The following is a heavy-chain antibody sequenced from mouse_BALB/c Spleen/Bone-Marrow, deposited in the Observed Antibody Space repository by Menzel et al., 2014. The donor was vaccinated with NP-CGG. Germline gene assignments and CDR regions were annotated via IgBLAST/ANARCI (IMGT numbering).Heavy chain of an antibody. Sequence: SGTVLARPGASVKMSCKASGYSFTSYWMHWVKQRPGQGLEWIGAIYPGNSDTSYNQKFKGKTKLTAVTSASTAYMELSSLTNEDAAVYYCTRGAYYDYSYYAMDHWGQGTSVTVSS. V-gene: IGHV1-5*01. CDR2: IYPGNSDT. CDR1: GYSFTSYW. J-gene: IGHJ4*01. D-gene: IGHD2-4*01. CDR3: TRGAYYDYSYYAMDH.